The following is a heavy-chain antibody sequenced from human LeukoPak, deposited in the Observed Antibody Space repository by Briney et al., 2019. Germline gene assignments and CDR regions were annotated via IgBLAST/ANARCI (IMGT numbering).Heavy chain of an antibody. J-gene: IGHJ4*02. CDR3: ATNPIGPCVY. D-gene: IGHD2-8*01. V-gene: IGHV3-73*01. Sequence: GGSLRLSCAASGFTFRDSAMHWVRQASGKGLEWIGRVKTKANNYATAYAASVMGRFTISRDNSKNTLYLQMNSLRAEDTAVYYCATNPIGPCVYWGQGTLVTVSS. CDR1: GFTFRDSA. CDR2: VKTKANNYAT.